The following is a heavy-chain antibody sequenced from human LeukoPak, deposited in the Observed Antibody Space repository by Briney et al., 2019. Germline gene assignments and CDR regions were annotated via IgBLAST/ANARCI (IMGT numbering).Heavy chain of an antibody. Sequence: GGSLRLSCAASGFTFSNAWMSWVRQAPGKGLEWVGRIKSKAYGGTTEYAASVKGRFTISRDDSKSITYLEMSSLKTEDTAVYYCSRESGLGYCSSSSCSSRFWGQGTLVTVSS. CDR3: SRESGLGYCSSSSCSSRF. V-gene: IGHV3-15*01. J-gene: IGHJ4*02. D-gene: IGHD2-2*01. CDR2: IKSKAYGGTT. CDR1: GFTFSNAW.